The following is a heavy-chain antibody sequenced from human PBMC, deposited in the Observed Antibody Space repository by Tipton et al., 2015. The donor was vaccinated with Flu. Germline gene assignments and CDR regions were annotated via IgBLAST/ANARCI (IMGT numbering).Heavy chain of an antibody. J-gene: IGHJ2*01. CDR2: ISSSSSTI. D-gene: IGHD3-3*01. V-gene: IGHV3-11*01. CDR3: ARQDVLRFLEWNWYFDL. CDR1: GFTFSDYY. Sequence: GSLRLSCAASGFTFSDYYMSWIRQLPGKGLEWVSHISSSSSTINYADSVKGRFTISRDNAKNSLYLQMNSLRAEDTAVYYCARQDVLRFLEWNWYFDLWGRGTLVTVSS.